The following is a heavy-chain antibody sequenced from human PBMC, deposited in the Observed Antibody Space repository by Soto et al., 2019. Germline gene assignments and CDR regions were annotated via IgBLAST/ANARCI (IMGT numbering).Heavy chain of an antibody. CDR3: ARQTRKQVERQRFSDP. Sequence: SETLSLTCTISGGSISGSAWSWIRQPPGKGLEWIGYIYYSGSTYYNPSLKSRVTISVDTSKNQFSLKLSSVTAADTAVYYCARQTRKQVERQRFSDPWGQGTLVTVSS. CDR2: IYYSGST. D-gene: IGHD1-1*01. V-gene: IGHV4-30-4*01. CDR1: GGSISGSA. J-gene: IGHJ5*02.